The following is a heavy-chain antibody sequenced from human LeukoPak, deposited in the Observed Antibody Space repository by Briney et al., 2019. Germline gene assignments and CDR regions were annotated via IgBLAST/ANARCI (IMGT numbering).Heavy chain of an antibody. CDR2: ISGSGGST. D-gene: IGHD2-15*01. Sequence: PGGSLRLSCAASGFTFSSYAMSWVRQTPGKGLEWVSAISGSGGSTYYADSVKGRFTISRDNSKNTLYLQMNSLRAEDTAVYYCAKNGYCSGGSCCSGWFDPWGQGTLVTVSS. CDR1: GFTFSSYA. V-gene: IGHV3-23*01. CDR3: AKNGYCSGGSCCSGWFDP. J-gene: IGHJ5*02.